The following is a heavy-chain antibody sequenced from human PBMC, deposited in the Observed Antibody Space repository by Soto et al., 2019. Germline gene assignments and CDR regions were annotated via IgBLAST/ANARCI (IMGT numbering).Heavy chain of an antibody. CDR1: GFTFSSYA. Sequence: QVQLVESGGGVVQPRRSLRLSCAASGFTFSSYAMHWVRQAPGKGLEWVAVISYDGSNKYYADSVKGRFTISRDNSKNTLYLQMNSLRAEDTAVYYCARDPDATGGIDYWGQGTLVTVSS. V-gene: IGHV3-30-3*01. D-gene: IGHD2-2*01. CDR3: ARDPDATGGIDY. J-gene: IGHJ4*02. CDR2: ISYDGSNK.